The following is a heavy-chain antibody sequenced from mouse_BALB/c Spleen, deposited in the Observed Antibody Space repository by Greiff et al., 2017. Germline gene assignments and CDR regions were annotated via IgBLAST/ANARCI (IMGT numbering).Heavy chain of an antibody. Sequence: EVQLQQSGPSLVKPSQTLSLTCSVTGDSITSGYWNWIRKFPGNKLEYMGYISYSGSTYYNPSLKSRISITRDTSKNQYYLQLNSVTTEDTATYYCARFEGDGYYLDYWGQGTTLTVSS. CDR1: GDSITSGY. CDR3: ARFEGDGYYLDY. J-gene: IGHJ2*01. CDR2: ISYSGST. D-gene: IGHD2-3*01. V-gene: IGHV3-8*02.